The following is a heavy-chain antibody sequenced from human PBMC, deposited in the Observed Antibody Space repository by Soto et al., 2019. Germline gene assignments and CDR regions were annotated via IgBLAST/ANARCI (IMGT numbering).Heavy chain of an antibody. V-gene: IGHV3-23*01. Sequence: PGGSPRLSCAATGFTFGFNALSWVRQAPGEGLXWVXTIXXSXXXXXSXXSVKGRFTISRDNSKNTLYLQMNSLKADDTAVYYCVTPGHGGHAFDYWGQGTLVTAS. CDR2: IXXSXXXX. D-gene: IGHD2-15*01. J-gene: IGHJ4*02. CDR1: GFTFGFNA. CDR3: VTPGHGGHAFDY.